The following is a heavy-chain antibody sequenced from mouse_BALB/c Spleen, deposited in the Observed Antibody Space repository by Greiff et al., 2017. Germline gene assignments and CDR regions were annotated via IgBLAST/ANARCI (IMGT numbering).Heavy chain of an antibody. J-gene: IGHJ2*01. D-gene: IGHD1-1*01. CDR2: ISNGGGST. CDR3: ARLSPYYYGSSYYFDY. CDR1: GFTFSSYT. V-gene: IGHV5-12-2*01. Sequence: EVKLVESGGGLVQPGGSLKLSCAASGFTFSSYTMSWVRQTPEKRLEWVAYISNGGGSTYYPDTVKGRFTISRDNAKNTLYLQMSSLKSEDTAMYYCARLSPYYYGSSYYFDYWGQGTTLTVSS.